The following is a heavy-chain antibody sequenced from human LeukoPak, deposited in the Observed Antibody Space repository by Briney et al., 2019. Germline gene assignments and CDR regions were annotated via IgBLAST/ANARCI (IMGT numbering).Heavy chain of an antibody. CDR1: GGSISSYY. V-gene: IGHV4-59*01. CDR3: ARGLLNYDFWSGFGP. D-gene: IGHD3-3*01. CDR2: IYYSGST. Sequence: SETLSLTCTVSGGSISSYYWSWIRQPPGKGLEWIGYIYYSGSTNYNPSLKSRVTISVDTSKNQFSLKLSSVTAADTAVYYCARGLLNYDFWSGFGPWGQGTLVTVSS. J-gene: IGHJ5*02.